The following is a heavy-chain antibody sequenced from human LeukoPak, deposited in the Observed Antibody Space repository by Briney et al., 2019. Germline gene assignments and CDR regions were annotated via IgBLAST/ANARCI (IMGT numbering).Heavy chain of an antibody. CDR2: IYSGGST. CDR3: ARAQWRTYSYYYMDV. V-gene: IGHV3-53*05. D-gene: IGHD6-19*01. CDR1: GFTVSGYY. Sequence: GGSLRLSCAASGFTVSGYYMSWVRQAPGKGLEWVSVIYSGGSTYYTDSVKGRFTISRDNSKNTLYLQMNSLRAEDTAIYYCARAQWRTYSYYYMDVWGKGTTVTVSS. J-gene: IGHJ6*03.